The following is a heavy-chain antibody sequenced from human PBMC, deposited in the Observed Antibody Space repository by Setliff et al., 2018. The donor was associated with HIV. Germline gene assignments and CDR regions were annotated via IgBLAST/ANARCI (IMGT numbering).Heavy chain of an antibody. D-gene: IGHD2-2*01. CDR1: GFTFDDYA. CDR2: ISWNSGSI. J-gene: IGHJ5*02. V-gene: IGHV3-9*01. Sequence: GGSLRLSCAASGFTFDDYAMHWVRQAPGKGLEWVSGISWNSGSIGYADSVKGRFTIPRDNAKNSLYLQMNSLRAEDTALYYCARDSSTSSGGVWFDPWGQGTLVTVSS. CDR3: ARDSSTSSGGVWFDP.